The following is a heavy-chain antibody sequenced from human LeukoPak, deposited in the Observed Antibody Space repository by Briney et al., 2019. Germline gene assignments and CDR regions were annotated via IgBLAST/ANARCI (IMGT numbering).Heavy chain of an antibody. CDR3: ARGNLYYDSSGFDY. D-gene: IGHD3-22*01. CDR1: GYTFSSYS. Sequence: GGSLRLSCAASGYTFSSYSMNWVRQAPGKGLEWVSSISTSSSYIYYADSVKGRFTISRDNAKKSLYVQMNSLRAEDTAVYYCARGNLYYDSSGFDYWGQGTLVTGSS. V-gene: IGHV3-21*01. J-gene: IGHJ4*02. CDR2: ISTSSSYI.